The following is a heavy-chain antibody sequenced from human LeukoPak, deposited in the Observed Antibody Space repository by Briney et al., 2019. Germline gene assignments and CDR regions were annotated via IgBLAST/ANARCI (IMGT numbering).Heavy chain of an antibody. Sequence: GGSLRLSCAASGFTFSSYWMHWVRQAPGKGLGWVSRINSDGSSTTYADSVKGRFTISRDNAKNTLYLQMNSLRVEDTAVYYCARDPYSSSPSEMVDYWGQGTLVTVSS. CDR3: ARDPYSSSPSEMVDY. V-gene: IGHV3-74*01. D-gene: IGHD6-13*01. CDR2: INSDGSST. J-gene: IGHJ4*02. CDR1: GFTFSSYW.